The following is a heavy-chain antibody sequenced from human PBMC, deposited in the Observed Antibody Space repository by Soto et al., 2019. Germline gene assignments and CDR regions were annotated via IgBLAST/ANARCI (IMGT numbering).Heavy chain of an antibody. J-gene: IGHJ6*02. CDR2: INHSGST. CDR1: GGSFSGYY. V-gene: IGHV4-34*01. D-gene: IGHD5-18*01. CDR3: ARKRYSYGWYYYYGMDV. Sequence: SETLSLTXAVYGGSFSGYYWSWIRQPPGKGLEWIGEINHSGSTNYNPSLKSRVTISVDTSKNQFSLKLSSVTAADTAVYYCARKRYSYGWYYYYGMDVWGQGTTVTVSS.